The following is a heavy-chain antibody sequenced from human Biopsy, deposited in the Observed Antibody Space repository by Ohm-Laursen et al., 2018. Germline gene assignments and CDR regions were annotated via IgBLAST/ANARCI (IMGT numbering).Heavy chain of an antibody. Sequence: GTLSLTCTVSGGSISSDYWGWIRQTPGKGLEWIGNIYYSGSTNYNPSLKSRVTISVDTSKNQFSLRLNSVTAADTAVYYCARATNSTGWPYYYFYGMDVWGQGTTVTVSS. CDR1: GGSISSDY. CDR2: IYYSGST. J-gene: IGHJ6*02. D-gene: IGHD2/OR15-2a*01. CDR3: ARATNSTGWPYYYFYGMDV. V-gene: IGHV4-59*01.